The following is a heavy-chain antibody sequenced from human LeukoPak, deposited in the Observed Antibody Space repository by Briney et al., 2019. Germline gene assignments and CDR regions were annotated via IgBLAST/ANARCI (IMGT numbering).Heavy chain of an antibody. CDR3: AKDRSGSYYVAGFDY. D-gene: IGHD1-26*01. CDR1: GFTFSNYW. Sequence: GGSLRLSCAASGFTFSNYWMSWVRQAPGKGLEWVSAISGSGGSTYYADSVKGRFTISRDNSKNTLYLQMNSLRAEDTAVYYCAKDRSGSYYVAGFDYWGQGTLVTVSS. V-gene: IGHV3-23*01. CDR2: ISGSGGST. J-gene: IGHJ4*02.